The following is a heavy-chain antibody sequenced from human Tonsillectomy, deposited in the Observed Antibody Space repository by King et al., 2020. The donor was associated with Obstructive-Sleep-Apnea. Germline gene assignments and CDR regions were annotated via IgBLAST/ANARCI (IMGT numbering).Heavy chain of an antibody. CDR2: ISWNSGSI. CDR1: GFTFDDYA. Sequence: VQLVESGGGLVQPGRSLRLSCVASGFTFDDYAMHWVRQAPGKGLEWVSGISWNSGSIGYVYSVQGRFTISRDNVKKSLYLQMNSLRVEDTALYYFAKDKDSSGWYADYWGQGTLVTVSS. D-gene: IGHD6-19*01. CDR3: AKDKDSSGWYADY. J-gene: IGHJ4*02. V-gene: IGHV3-9*01.